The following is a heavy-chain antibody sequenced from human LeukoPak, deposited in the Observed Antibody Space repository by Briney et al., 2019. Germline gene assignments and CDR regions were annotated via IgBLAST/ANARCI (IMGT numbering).Heavy chain of an antibody. J-gene: IGHJ4*02. CDR3: ATVAMLSTAFYFDH. D-gene: IGHD2-8*01. CDR1: GYTFIHYH. CDR2: VDPEDGRT. V-gene: IGHV1-69-2*01. Sequence: ASVKISCKASGYTFIHYHMHWVRQAPXKAXEXXGRVDPEDGRTIYAERFRDRVTITADRSTDTVYLEVTRLNSDDTAVYFCATVAMLSTAFYFDHWGQGTLVTVSS.